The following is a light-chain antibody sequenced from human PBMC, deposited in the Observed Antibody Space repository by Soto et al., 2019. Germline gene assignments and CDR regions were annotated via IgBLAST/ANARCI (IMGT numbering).Light chain of an antibody. CDR3: HQSDSSPGYT. J-gene: IGKJ2*01. Sequence: EIVLTQSPGTLSLSPGERTTLSCRASQSVSSSDLAWYEQKPGQAPRLLIFGASSRATGIPDRFSGSRSGTDFTLTIRRLEPEDFAVYYCHQSDSSPGYTFGQGNKLEIK. CDR1: QSVSSSD. CDR2: GAS. V-gene: IGKV3-20*01.